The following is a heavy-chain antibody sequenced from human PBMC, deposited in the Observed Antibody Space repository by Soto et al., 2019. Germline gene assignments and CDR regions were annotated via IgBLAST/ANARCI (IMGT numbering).Heavy chain of an antibody. V-gene: IGHV4-31*02. Sequence: TLSLTCTVSGGSINSGAYYWNWIRQHPGKGLEWIGYIHFSGSTYYNPSLKSRVAISTDTSNNQFSLRLSSVTAADTAVYYCARDKGASYFDSGAQGALVTVSS. CDR1: GGSINSGAYY. CDR3: ARDKGASYFDS. CDR2: IHFSGST. J-gene: IGHJ4*02.